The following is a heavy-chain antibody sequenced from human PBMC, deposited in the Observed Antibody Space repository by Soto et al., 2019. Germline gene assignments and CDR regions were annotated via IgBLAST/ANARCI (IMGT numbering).Heavy chain of an antibody. CDR1: GGSFIGYY. Sequence: SETLSLTCAVYGGSFIGYYWSWIRQPPGKGLEWIGEINHSGSTNYNPSLKSRVTISVDTSKNQFSLKLSSVTAADTAVYYCARAYNWNYYYFDYWGQGTLVTVSS. V-gene: IGHV4-34*01. J-gene: IGHJ4*02. CDR2: INHSGST. D-gene: IGHD1-7*01. CDR3: ARAYNWNYYYFDY.